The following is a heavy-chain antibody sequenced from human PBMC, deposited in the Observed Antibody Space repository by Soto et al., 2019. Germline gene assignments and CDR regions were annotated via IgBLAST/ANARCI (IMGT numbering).Heavy chain of an antibody. Sequence: QITLKESGPTLVKPTQTLTLTCTFSGFSLSTSGVGVGWIRQPPGKALEWLALIYWDDAKRYRPYLKSRLTITKDTSKNHVVLTMTNMDPVDTATYYCAHTSLGTFGFDPWGQGTLVTVST. CDR1: GFSLSTSGVG. J-gene: IGHJ5*02. V-gene: IGHV2-5*02. D-gene: IGHD3-16*01. CDR3: AHTSLGTFGFDP. CDR2: IYWDDAK.